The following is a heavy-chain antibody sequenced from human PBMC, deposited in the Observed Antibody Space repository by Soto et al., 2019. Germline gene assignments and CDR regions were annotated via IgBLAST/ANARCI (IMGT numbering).Heavy chain of an antibody. J-gene: IGHJ6*03. CDR3: PSHSGPLSVGYSYYMGG. D-gene: IGHD5-12*01. CDR2: IYYSGYT. V-gene: IGHV4-39*01. CDR1: GGSISSSSYY. Sequence: PSETLSLTCTVSGGSISSSSYYWGWIRQPPGKGLEWIGSIYYSGYTYYNPSLKSRVTISVDTSKNQFSLKLRSVTAADTAVYSCPSHSGPLSVGYSYYMGGWGKGTRV.